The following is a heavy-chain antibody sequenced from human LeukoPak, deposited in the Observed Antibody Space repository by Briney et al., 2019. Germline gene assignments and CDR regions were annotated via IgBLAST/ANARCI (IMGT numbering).Heavy chain of an antibody. CDR3: AKVSY. Sequence: PGKGLKWVAFIRYDGSNKYYADSVKGRFTISRDNSKNTLYLQMNSLRAEDTAVYYCAKVSYWGQGTLVTVSS. J-gene: IGHJ4*02. V-gene: IGHV3-30*02. CDR2: IRYDGSNK.